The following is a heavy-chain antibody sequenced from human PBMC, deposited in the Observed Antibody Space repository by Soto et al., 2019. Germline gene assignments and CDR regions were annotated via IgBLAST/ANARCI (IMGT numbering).Heavy chain of an antibody. J-gene: IGHJ5*02. CDR3: ARGWELVRFDP. CDR2: ISANNGNT. Sequence: ASVKVSCKASGYTFTSYGISWVRQAPGQGLEWMGWISANNGNTNYAQKLQGRVTMTTDTSISTAYMELSRLRSDDTAVYYCARGWELVRFDPWGQGTLVTVSS. V-gene: IGHV1-18*01. D-gene: IGHD1-26*01. CDR1: GYTFTSYG.